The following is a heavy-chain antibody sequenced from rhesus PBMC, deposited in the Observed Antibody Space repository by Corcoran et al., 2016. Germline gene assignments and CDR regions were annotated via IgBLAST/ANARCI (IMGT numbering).Heavy chain of an antibody. CDR3: ARVKGQQPYYYGLDS. CDR2: ISGSSRHP. CDR1: GGSFSGYY. V-gene: IGHV4-165*01. D-gene: IGHD6-43*01. Sequence: QVQLQESGPGLVKPSETLSLTCAVSGGSFSGYYWGWIRQPPGKGLEWIGYISGSSRHPITNPSLKSPVTMSTDPSKNQFFRKLSSVTAADTAVYYCARVKGQQPYYYGLDSWGQGVVVTVSS. J-gene: IGHJ6*01.